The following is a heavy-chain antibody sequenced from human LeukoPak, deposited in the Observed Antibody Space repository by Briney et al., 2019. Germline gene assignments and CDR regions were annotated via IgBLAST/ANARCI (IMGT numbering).Heavy chain of an antibody. CDR3: ASLYCSSTSCFGVPYYYYGMDV. J-gene: IGHJ6*02. CDR2: IYYSGST. CDR1: GGSISSSSYY. Sequence: PSETLSLTCTVSGGSISSSSYYWGWIRQPPGKGLEWIGSIYYSGSTYYNPSLKSRVTISVDTSKNQFSLKLSSVTAADTAVYYCASLYCSSTSCFGVPYYYYGMDVWGQGTTVTVSS. V-gene: IGHV4-39*01. D-gene: IGHD2-2*01.